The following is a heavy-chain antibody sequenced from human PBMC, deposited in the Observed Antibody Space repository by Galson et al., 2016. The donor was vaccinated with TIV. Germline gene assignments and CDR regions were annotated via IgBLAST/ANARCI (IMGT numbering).Heavy chain of an antibody. D-gene: IGHD2/OR15-2a*01. V-gene: IGHV5-10-1*01. CDR3: ARAREYYVDF. J-gene: IGHJ4*02. CDR1: GYRFTSFS. CDR2: IAPSDSYP. Sequence: QSGAEVKKPGESLRISCKGSGYRFTSFSITWVRLMPGKGLEWLGRIAPSDSYPNYNPSFQGHVTFSVDKSVSTAYLQWSSLKASDTAMYFRARAREYYVDFWGQGTLVTVSS.